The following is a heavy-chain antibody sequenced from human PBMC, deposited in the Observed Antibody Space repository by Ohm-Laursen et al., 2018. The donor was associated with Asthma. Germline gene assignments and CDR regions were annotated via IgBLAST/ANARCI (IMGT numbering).Heavy chain of an antibody. D-gene: IGHD2-21*01. CDR3: ARSNGRDCFDV. CDR2: IWSDGSNE. Sequence: SLRLSCAASGFAFSRYGMYWVRQAPGKGLQWVAVIWSDGSNEDYAESVKGRFIISRDNSGNTLYLQMNSLRAEDTAVYYCARSNGRDCFDVWGQGTMVTVSS. V-gene: IGHV3-33*07. J-gene: IGHJ3*01. CDR1: GFAFSRYG.